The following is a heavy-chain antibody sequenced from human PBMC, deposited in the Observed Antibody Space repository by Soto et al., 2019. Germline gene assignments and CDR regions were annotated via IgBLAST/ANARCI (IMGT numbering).Heavy chain of an antibody. CDR2: ISGSGGNT. CDR1: GFKFSSSA. CDR3: VKGSQVIRTYHFDY. D-gene: IGHD4-4*01. Sequence: PGGSLRLSCAASGFKFSSSAMSWVRQAPGKGLEWVSAISGSGGNTWYADSVKGRFTISRDNSENTLYLVLNSLRAEDTAVYYCVKGSQVIRTYHFDYWGLGTLVTVSS. V-gene: IGHV3-23*01. J-gene: IGHJ4*02.